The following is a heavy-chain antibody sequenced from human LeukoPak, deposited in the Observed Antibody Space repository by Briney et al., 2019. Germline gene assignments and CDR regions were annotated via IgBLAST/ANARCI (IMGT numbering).Heavy chain of an antibody. J-gene: IGHJ6*03. CDR3: ARSRSTIALGGYYYYYYMDV. CDR2: IYYSGST. D-gene: IGHD2-2*01. Sequence: SETLSLTCTVSGGSISSGSYYWSWIRQPAGKGLEWIGRIYYSGSTNYNPSLKSRVTISVDTSKNQFSLKLSSVTAADTAVYYCARSRSTIALGGYYYYYYMDVWGKGTTVTISS. V-gene: IGHV4-61*10. CDR1: GGSISSGSYY.